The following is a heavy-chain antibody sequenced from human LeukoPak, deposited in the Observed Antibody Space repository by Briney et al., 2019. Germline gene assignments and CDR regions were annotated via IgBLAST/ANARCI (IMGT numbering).Heavy chain of an antibody. Sequence: SETLSLTCAAYGGSFSGYYWSWIRQPPGKGLEWIGEINHSGSTNYNPSLKSRVTISVDTSENQFSLKLSSVTAADTAVYYCARSAGWYRRFDYWGQGTLVTVSS. J-gene: IGHJ4*02. CDR1: GGSFSGYY. CDR2: INHSGST. D-gene: IGHD6-19*01. V-gene: IGHV4-34*01. CDR3: ARSAGWYRRFDY.